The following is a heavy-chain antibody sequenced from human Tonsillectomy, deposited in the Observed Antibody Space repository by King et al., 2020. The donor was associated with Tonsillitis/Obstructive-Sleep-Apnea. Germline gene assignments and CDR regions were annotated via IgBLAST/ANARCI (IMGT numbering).Heavy chain of an antibody. D-gene: IGHD5-12*01. V-gene: IGHV7-4-1*02. J-gene: IGHJ4*02. CDR3: AREGDSGYDNDY. Sequence: VQLVESGSELKKPGASVKVSCKASGYTFTRSAMNWVRQAPGQGLEWMGWKNINTWNPTYARGFTGRFFFFLYTSVSTAYLQISSLKAEDTAVYDCAREGDSGYDNDYWGQGTRVTVPS. CDR1: GYTFTRSA. CDR2: KNINTWNP.